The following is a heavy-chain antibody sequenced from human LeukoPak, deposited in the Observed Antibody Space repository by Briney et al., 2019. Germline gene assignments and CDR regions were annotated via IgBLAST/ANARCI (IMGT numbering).Heavy chain of an antibody. V-gene: IGHV4-4*07. CDR3: VRDKRGWLQEKNYYYYVDV. Sequence: SETLSLTCVVSGVSVSNFYWSWIRQPAGKGLEWVGRIYTNGRTKYNPSLNSRVSLSVDTSKNQLSLRLASVTAADTAVFYCVRDKRGWLQEKNYYYYVDVWGKGTTVTVSS. CDR1: GVSVSNFY. CDR2: IYTNGRT. D-gene: IGHD5-24*01. J-gene: IGHJ6*03.